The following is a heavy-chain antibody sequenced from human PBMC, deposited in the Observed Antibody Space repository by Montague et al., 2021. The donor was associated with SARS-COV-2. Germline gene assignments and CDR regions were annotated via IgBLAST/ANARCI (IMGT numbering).Heavy chain of an antibody. CDR3: ARGVVAAPPVVDY. V-gene: IGHV4-61*10. CDR2: IYASGGT. J-gene: IGHJ4*02. D-gene: IGHD2-15*01. CDR1: GGSVSSESHH. Sequence: SETLSLTCTVSGGSVSSESHHWSWIRQPAGKGLEWIGRIYASGGTXYXXXXESRVTMSVDTSKNQFSLKVNSVTAADTAMYYCARGVVAAPPVVDYWGRGTLVTVSS.